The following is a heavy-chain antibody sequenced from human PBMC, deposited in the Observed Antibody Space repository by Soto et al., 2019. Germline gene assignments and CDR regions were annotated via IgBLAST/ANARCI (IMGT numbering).Heavy chain of an antibody. CDR3: ADSAVAGTYFQH. J-gene: IGHJ1*01. CDR1: GGSISSSNW. V-gene: IGHV4-4*02. CDR2: IYHSGST. Sequence: QVQLQESGPGLVKPSGTLSLTCAVSGGSISSSNWWSWVRQPPGKGLEWIGEIYHSGSTNYNPSLTSRVTISVDKSTNHFSLTLSSVTAADTAVYYCADSAVAGTYFQHWGQGTLVTVSS. D-gene: IGHD6-19*01.